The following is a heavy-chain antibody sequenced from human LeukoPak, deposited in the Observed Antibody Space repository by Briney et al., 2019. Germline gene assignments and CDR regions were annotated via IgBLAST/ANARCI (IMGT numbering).Heavy chain of an antibody. D-gene: IGHD3-3*01. CDR1: GYTFTSYG. CDR3: AREYYDFWSGYYSGINCFDY. V-gene: IGHV1-2*02. Sequence: ASVKVSCKASGYTFTSYGISWVRQAPGQGLEWMGWINPNSGGTNYAQKFQGRVTMTRDTSISTAYMELSRLRSDDTAVYYCAREYYDFWSGYYSGINCFDYWGQGTLVTVSS. CDR2: INPNSGGT. J-gene: IGHJ4*02.